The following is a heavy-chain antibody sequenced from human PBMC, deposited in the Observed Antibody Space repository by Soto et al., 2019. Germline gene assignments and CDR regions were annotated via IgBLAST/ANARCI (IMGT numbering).Heavy chain of an antibody. J-gene: IGHJ6*02. CDR1: GGSISSGGYY. Sequence: QVQLQESGPGLVKPSQTLSLTCTVSGGSISSGGYYWSWIRQHPGKGLEWIGYIYYSGSTYYNPSLKRRVTISVDTSKKQFSLKLSSMTAADTAVYYCAREHEPYGMDVWGQGTTVTVSS. CDR2: IYYSGST. V-gene: IGHV4-31*03. CDR3: AREHEPYGMDV.